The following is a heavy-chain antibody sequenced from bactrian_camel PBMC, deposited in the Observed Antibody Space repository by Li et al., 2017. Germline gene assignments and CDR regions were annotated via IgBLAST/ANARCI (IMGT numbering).Heavy chain of an antibody. CDR3: APDPSNYELGPSCGASFAY. J-gene: IGHJ6*01. V-gene: IGHV3S63*01. CDR2: ISGDGST. D-gene: IGHD5*01. Sequence: HVQLVESGGGSVQAGETLRLSCKASGFTFDEDDMAWYRQAPGNECKLVSSISGDGSTYYADSVKGRFTISQDNAKNTVYLQMNSLKPEDTASYYCAPDPSNYELGPSCGASFAYWGQGTQVTVS. CDR1: GFTFDEDD.